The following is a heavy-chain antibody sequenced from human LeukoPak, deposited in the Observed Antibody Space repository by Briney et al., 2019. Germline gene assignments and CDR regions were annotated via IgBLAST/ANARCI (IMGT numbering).Heavy chain of an antibody. CDR1: GFTFRTYA. J-gene: IGHJ4*02. D-gene: IGHD2-2*01. V-gene: IGHV3-64*02. CDR3: ARWGSTSCYDY. Sequence: GGSLRLSCAASGFTFRTYALHWVRQAPGKGLEYVSAISTNEDSTYYADSVKGRFTISRDNSKNTLFLQMGSLRADDMAVYYCARWGSTSCYDYWGQGTLVTVSS. CDR2: ISTNEDST.